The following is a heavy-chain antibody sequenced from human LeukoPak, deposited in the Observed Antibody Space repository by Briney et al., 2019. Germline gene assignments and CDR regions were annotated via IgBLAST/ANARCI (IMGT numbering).Heavy chain of an antibody. CDR2: IGTAGDT. CDR1: GFTFSSYD. Sequence: GGSLRLSCAASGFTFSSYDMHWVRQATGKGLEWVSAIGTAGDTYYPGSVKGRFTISRENAKNSLYLQVNSLRAGDTAVYYCARSGTTGDFDYWGQGTLVTVSS. CDR3: ARSGTTGDFDY. J-gene: IGHJ4*02. V-gene: IGHV3-13*01. D-gene: IGHD1-7*01.